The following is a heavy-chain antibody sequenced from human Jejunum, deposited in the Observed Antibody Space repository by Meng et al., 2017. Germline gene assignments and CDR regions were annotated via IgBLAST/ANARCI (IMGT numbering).Heavy chain of an antibody. J-gene: IGHJ4*01. D-gene: IGHD3-3*02. CDR1: GFTFGDYS. V-gene: IGHV3-49*03. CDR2: IRSKAYDETT. CDR3: TRWQHFSTFRY. Sequence: GESLKISCTTSGFTFGDYSVTWFRQAPGKGLEWVGFIRSKAYDETTRYAASVKGRFTISRDDSKSIAYLQMNNLKTEDTAVYYCTRWQHFSTFRYWGQGTLVTVSS.